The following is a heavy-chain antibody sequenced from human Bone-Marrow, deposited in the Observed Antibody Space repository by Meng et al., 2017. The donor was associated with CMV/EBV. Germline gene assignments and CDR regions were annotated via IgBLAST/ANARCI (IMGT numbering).Heavy chain of an antibody. CDR3: AKSRITIFGALDY. CDR2: INSDGSST. Sequence: LSHTRGGSIISLRSAQFNWVRQAPGKGLVWVSRINSDGSSTSYADSVKGRFTISRDNAKNTLYLQMNSLRAEDTAVYYCAKSRITIFGALDYWGQGTLVTVSS. D-gene: IGHD3-3*01. J-gene: IGHJ4*02. V-gene: IGHV3-74*01. CDR1: IISLRSAQ.